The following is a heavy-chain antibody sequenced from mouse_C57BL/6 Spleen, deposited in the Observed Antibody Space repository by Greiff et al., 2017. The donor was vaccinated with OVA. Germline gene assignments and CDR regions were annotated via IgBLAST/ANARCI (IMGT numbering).Heavy chain of an antibody. CDR1: GFSIKDDY. CDR2: IDPENGDT. V-gene: IGHV14-4*01. CDR3: TTGPHFDY. J-gene: IGHJ2*01. Sequence: VQLQQSGAELVRPGASVKLSCTASGFSIKDDYMHWVKQRPEQGLEWIGWIDPENGDTEYASKFQGKATITADTSSNTAYLQLSSLTSEDTAVYYCTTGPHFDYWGQGTTLTVSS.